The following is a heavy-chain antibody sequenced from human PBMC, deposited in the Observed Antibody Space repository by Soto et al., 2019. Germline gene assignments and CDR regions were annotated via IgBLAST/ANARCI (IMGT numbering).Heavy chain of an antibody. Sequence: QVQLVQSASEVMKPGASVKVSCKASGCTFIRYGITWVRQAPGQGLEWMGWISPYNDYTIYAQKLQGRVTMTADTSTRTVYMELRSLKSDDTAVYYCARGGYYDNVWGKLSHYGLDVWGQGTSVTVSS. J-gene: IGHJ6*02. V-gene: IGHV1-18*01. CDR2: ISPYNDYT. D-gene: IGHD3-16*01. CDR3: ARGGYYDNVWGKLSHYGLDV. CDR1: GCTFIRYG.